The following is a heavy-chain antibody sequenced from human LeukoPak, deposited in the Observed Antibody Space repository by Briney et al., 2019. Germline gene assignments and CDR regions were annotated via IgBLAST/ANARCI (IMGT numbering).Heavy chain of an antibody. CDR2: IYYSGST. CDR3: ARGLYNWFDP. V-gene: IGHV4-59*01. J-gene: IGHJ5*02. Sequence: SETLSLTCTVSGGSISSYYWSWIRQPPGKGLEWIGCIYYSGSTNYNPSLKSRVTISVDTSKNQFSLKLSSVTAADTAVYYCARGLYNWFDPWGQGTLVTVSS. CDR1: GGSISSYY.